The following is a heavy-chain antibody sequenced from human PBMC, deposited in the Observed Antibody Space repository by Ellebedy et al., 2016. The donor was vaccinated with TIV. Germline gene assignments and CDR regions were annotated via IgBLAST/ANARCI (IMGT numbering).Heavy chain of an antibody. Sequence: GESLKISCAASGFNFRSYWMTWVRQAPGKGLEWVAKIRQEGDEIYYVESVKGRFTISSDNAKNSLFLRMNSLRVEDTAVYYCARRASYGDYAVQVNPWFDPWGQGTLVTVSS. D-gene: IGHD4-17*01. CDR1: GFNFRSYW. CDR3: ARRASYGDYAVQVNPWFDP. V-gene: IGHV3-7*01. CDR2: IRQEGDEI. J-gene: IGHJ5*02.